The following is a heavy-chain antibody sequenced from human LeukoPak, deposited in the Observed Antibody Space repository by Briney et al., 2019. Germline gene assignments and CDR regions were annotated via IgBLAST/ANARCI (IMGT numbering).Heavy chain of an antibody. Sequence: GGSLRLSCAPSGFTFSHFWMSWVRQAPGKGLEWVANINEHGNQKYYVDSLDGRLTISRDNAKNSLFLQMDSLKDEDTAVYYCARDRDFARDYWGQGALVTVSS. D-gene: IGHD2-21*01. J-gene: IGHJ4*02. CDR2: INEHGNQK. CDR3: ARDRDFARDY. V-gene: IGHV3-7*01. CDR1: GFTFSHFW.